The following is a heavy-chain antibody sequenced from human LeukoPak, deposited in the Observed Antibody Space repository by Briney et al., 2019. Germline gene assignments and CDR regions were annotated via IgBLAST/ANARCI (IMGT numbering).Heavy chain of an antibody. J-gene: IGHJ3*02. CDR2: IYYSGNS. D-gene: IGHD1-26*01. Sequence: SETLSLTCTVSGGSISSNGYYWNWIRQHPGKGLEWIGYIYYSGNSHYTTSLKSRVTMSLDTSQNQLSLRLSSVTAADTAVYYCAREEWENEVFVIWGQGTMVTVSS. CDR3: AREEWENEVFVI. CDR1: GGSISSNGYY. V-gene: IGHV4-31*03.